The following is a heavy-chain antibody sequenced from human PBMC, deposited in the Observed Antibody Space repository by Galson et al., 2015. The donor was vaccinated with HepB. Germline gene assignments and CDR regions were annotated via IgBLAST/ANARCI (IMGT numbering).Heavy chain of an antibody. CDR2: ISSSSGYI. Sequence: SLRLSCAASGFTFSSYTMNWVRQAPGKGLEWVSSISSSSGYIYYADSVKGRFTISRDNAKNSLYLQMNSLTAEDTAVYYCARVLGRCGGDCYPAAPADYWGQGTLVTVSS. CDR1: GFTFSSYT. CDR3: ARVLGRCGGDCYPAAPADY. V-gene: IGHV3-21*01. D-gene: IGHD2-21*02. J-gene: IGHJ4*02.